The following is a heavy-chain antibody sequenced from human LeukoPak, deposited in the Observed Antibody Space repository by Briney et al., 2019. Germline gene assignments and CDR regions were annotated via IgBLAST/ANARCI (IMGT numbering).Heavy chain of an antibody. CDR2: IILIFGTA. V-gene: IGHV1-69*05. J-gene: IGHJ4*02. CDR1: GGTFSSYA. CDR3: ASGTYYDFWSGYPLDY. D-gene: IGHD3-3*01. Sequence: SVKVSCKASGGTFSSYAISWVRQAPGQGLEWMGRIILIFGTANYAQKFQGRVTITTDESTSTAYMELSSLRSEDTAVYYCASGTYYDFWSGYPLDYWGQGTLVTVSS.